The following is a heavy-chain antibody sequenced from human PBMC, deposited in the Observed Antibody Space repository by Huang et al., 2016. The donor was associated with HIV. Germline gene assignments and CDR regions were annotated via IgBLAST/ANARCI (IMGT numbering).Heavy chain of an antibody. Sequence: QVQLQESGPGLVQPSQTLSLICTVAGDSISSGAFYWTWIRQSAGGGLQWIGHVYTSGSVRYNGPLSSRVTIALDTSKNQLSLNLRSVTATDTALYFCARGRGGTHSYFFYSMDVWGAGTAVIVSS. V-gene: IGHV4-61*09. CDR1: GDSISSGAFY. D-gene: IGHD1-26*01. CDR3: ARGRGGTHSYFFYSMDV. CDR2: VYTSGSV. J-gene: IGHJ6*03.